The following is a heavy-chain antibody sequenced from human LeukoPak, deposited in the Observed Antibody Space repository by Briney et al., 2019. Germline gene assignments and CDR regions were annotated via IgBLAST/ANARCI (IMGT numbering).Heavy chain of an antibody. CDR2: IYPGDSDT. D-gene: IGHD3-10*01. J-gene: IGHJ4*02. CDR1: GYSFTSYW. Sequence: GESLKISCKGSGYSFTSYWIGWVRQVPGKGLVWMGIIYPGDSDTRYSPSFQGQVTISADKSISTAYLQWSSLKASDTAMYYCARLYYGSGSLYYFDYWGQGTLVTVSS. V-gene: IGHV5-51*01. CDR3: ARLYYGSGSLYYFDY.